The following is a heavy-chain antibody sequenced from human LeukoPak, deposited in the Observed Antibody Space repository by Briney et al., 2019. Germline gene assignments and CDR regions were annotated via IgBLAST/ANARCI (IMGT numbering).Heavy chain of an antibody. J-gene: IGHJ4*02. V-gene: IGHV1-69*13. CDR3: ARGPRDTAMVHYFDY. CDR1: GGTFSSYA. CDR2: IIPIFGTA. Sequence: SVKVSCKASGGTFSSYAISWVRQAPGQGLEWMGGIIPIFGTANYAQKFQGRVTITADESTSTAYMELSSLRSEDTAVYYCARGPRDTAMVHYFDYWGQGTLVTVSS. D-gene: IGHD5-18*01.